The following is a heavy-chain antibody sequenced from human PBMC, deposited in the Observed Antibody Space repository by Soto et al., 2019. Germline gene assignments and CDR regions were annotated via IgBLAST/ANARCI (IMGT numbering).Heavy chain of an antibody. V-gene: IGHV1-69*01. J-gene: IGHJ6*02. D-gene: IGHD3-10*01. Sequence: QVQVVQSGVEVRRPGSSVKVSCKASGDTFKNCVISWVRQAPGQGLEWMGGIIPLLGTTDFAQRFQGRLTSTTDESTTTAYMELSRLRSEDTATYYCAAELGFGKLSVVWGQGTTVLVSS. CDR1: GDTFKNCV. CDR2: IIPLLGTT. CDR3: AAELGFGKLSVV.